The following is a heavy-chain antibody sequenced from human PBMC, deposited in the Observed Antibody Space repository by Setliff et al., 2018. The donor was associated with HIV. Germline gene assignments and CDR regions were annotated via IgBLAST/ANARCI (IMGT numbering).Heavy chain of an antibody. CDR1: GGSISNSAYY. V-gene: IGHV4-39*07. J-gene: IGHJ6*03. Sequence: SETLSLTCTVSGGSISNSAYYWGWIRQPPGKGLEWIGRLYVSGDTNYNPSLKSRVTMSLDTSKKHFSLKLKSVTAADTAVYYCALTGHRLLRGYMDVWGKGTTVTVSS. CDR2: LYVSGDT. CDR3: ALTGHRLLRGYMDV. D-gene: IGHD2-15*01.